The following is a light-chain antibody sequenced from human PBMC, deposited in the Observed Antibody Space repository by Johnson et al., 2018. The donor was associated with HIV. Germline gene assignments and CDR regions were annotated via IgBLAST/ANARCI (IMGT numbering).Light chain of an antibody. V-gene: IGLV1-51*02. CDR2: EIN. J-gene: IGLJ1*01. Sequence: QSVLTQPPSVSAAPGQKVTISCSGSNSNIGNNYVSWYQQLPGTAPKLLIYEINKRPSGIPDRFSGSKSGTSTTLGITGLQTGDEADYYCGTWDSSLNSYVFGTGTKVSVL. CDR1: NSNIGNNY. CDR3: GTWDSSLNSYV.